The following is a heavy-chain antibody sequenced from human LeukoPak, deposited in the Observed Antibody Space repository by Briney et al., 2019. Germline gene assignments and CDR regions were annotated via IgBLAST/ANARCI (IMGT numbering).Heavy chain of an antibody. V-gene: IGHV3-30*02. CDR2: IRYDGSNK. D-gene: IGHD2-15*01. CDR1: GFTFSSYG. CDR3: AKAMEYCSGGTCYSFPH. Sequence: PGGSLRLSCAASGFTFSSYGMHWVRQAPGKGLEWVAFIRYDGSNKWYADSMKGRFTISRDNSKNTLYLHMNSLRTEDTAVYYCAKAMEYCSGGTCYSFPHWGQGTLVTVSS. J-gene: IGHJ4*02.